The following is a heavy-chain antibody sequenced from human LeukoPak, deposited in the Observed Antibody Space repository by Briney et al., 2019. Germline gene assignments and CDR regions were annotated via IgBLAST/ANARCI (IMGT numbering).Heavy chain of an antibody. CDR3: TRGANGCFDI. D-gene: IGHD2-15*01. V-gene: IGHV3-74*01. CDR1: GFTFSNYW. Sequence: GGSLRLSCAASGFTFSNYWMHWIRQAPGKGLVWVAHIQTDGRSTGYADSVKGRFTISRDNAKNTVYLQMNSLRDDDTAIYYCTRGANGCFDIWGQGTVVTVSS. CDR2: IQTDGRST. J-gene: IGHJ3*02.